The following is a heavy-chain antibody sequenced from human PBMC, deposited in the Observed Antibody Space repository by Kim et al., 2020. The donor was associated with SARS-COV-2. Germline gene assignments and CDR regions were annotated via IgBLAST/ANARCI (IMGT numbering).Heavy chain of an antibody. CDR1: GFSFSDHY. Sequence: GGSLRLSCAASGFSFSDHYMSWIRQAPGKGLEWVSYISGSGDTTYYADSVEGRFTISRDNAENLLYLQMNSLRAEDTALYYCARDGVAAAAYDYWGQGTL. V-gene: IGHV3-11*01. CDR3: ARDGVAAAAYDY. CDR2: ISGSGDTT. J-gene: IGHJ4*02. D-gene: IGHD2-2*01.